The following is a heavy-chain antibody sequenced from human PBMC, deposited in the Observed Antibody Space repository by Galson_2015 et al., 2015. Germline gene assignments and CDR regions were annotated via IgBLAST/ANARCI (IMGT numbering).Heavy chain of an antibody. CDR3: ARGCGGTGTWVSLGFES. Sequence: SVKVSCKASGYTFTSYAINWVRQATGQGLEWMGWMNADSGNTDHAQKFQGRVTMTRNTSISTAYMELSSLRSEDTAVYYCARGCGGTGTWVSLGFESWGQGTIVTVFS. J-gene: IGHJ5*01. V-gene: IGHV1-8*01. D-gene: IGHD1-7*01. CDR2: MNADSGNT. CDR1: GYTFTSYA.